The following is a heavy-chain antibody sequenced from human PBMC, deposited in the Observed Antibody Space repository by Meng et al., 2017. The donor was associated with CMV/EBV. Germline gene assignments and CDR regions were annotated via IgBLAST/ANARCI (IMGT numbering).Heavy chain of an antibody. V-gene: IGHV5-51*01. D-gene: IGHD3-16*01. CDR2: MYPRDSDI. J-gene: IGHJ4*02. CDR3: ARPTVVGGRHRTFDY. Sequence: KVSCKGSGYSFTSYWIGWVRQTPEKGLEWMGIMYPRDSDIRYSPSFQGQVTISADKSISTAYLQWSTLKASDTAIYYCARPTVVGGRHRTFDYWGQGTLVTVSS. CDR1: GYSFTSYW.